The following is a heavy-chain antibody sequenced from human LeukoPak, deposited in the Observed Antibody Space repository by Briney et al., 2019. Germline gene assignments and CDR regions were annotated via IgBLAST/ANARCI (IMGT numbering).Heavy chain of an antibody. Sequence: APVKVSCKASGYTFSTYPMNWVRQDPGQGLEWMGWINTNTGSPTYAQGLTGRSVFSLDTSVSTAFLQINSLKAEDTALYYCVRSIDTTGYFNYWGQGTLVTVSS. CDR1: GYTFSTYP. J-gene: IGHJ4*02. V-gene: IGHV7-4-1*02. CDR2: INTNTGSP. D-gene: IGHD3-22*01. CDR3: VRSIDTTGYFNY.